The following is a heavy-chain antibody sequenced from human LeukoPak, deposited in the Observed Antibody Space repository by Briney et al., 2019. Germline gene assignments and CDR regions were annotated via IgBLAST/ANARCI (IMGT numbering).Heavy chain of an antibody. CDR3: ALLRLGELSGVDY. CDR2: IYHGGST. Sequence: PSETLSLTCAVSGGSIISGDYSWSWIRQPPGKGLEWIGYIYHGGSTYYNPSLKSRVTISVDRSKNQFSLKLSSVTAADTAVYYCALLRLGELSGVDYWGQGTLVTVSS. CDR1: GGSIISGDYS. J-gene: IGHJ4*02. V-gene: IGHV4-30-2*01. D-gene: IGHD3-16*02.